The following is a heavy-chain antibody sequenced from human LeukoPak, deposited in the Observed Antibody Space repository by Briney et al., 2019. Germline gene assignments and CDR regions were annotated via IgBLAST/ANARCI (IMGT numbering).Heavy chain of an antibody. CDR1: GFTFSRYS. J-gene: IGHJ4*02. CDR2: ISYDETNK. Sequence: GGSLRLSCAASGFTFSRYSMNWVRQAPGKGLEWVAVISYDETNKDYADSVEGRFTISRDNSKNTLYLQMNSLRVEDTAMYYCARDNNGDYWGQGTLVTVSS. CDR3: ARDNNGDY. V-gene: IGHV3-30*03. D-gene: IGHD1/OR15-1a*01.